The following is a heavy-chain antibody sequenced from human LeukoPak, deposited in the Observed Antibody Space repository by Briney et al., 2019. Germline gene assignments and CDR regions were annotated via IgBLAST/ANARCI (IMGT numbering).Heavy chain of an antibody. D-gene: IGHD1-26*01. CDR3: ARGRRWDEYYYDY. CDR2: IYYSGST. Sequence: PSETLSLTCTVSGGSLSSYYWSWIRQPPGKGLESIGYIYYSGSTNYNPPLTSRVTISMDTSKKQFYLKLSSVTAQDTAFYYCARGRRWDEYYYDYWDQGTLVADSS. CDR1: GGSLSSYY. V-gene: IGHV4-59*08. J-gene: IGHJ4*02.